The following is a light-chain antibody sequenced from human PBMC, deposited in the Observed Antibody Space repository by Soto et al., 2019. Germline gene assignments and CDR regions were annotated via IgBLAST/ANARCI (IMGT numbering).Light chain of an antibody. CDR2: DAS. J-gene: IGKJ1*01. CDR3: QQYNNWPET. V-gene: IGKV3-15*01. CDR1: QSVSSN. Sequence: EIVMTQSPATLSVSPGERATLSCRASQSVSSNLAWYQQNVGQAPRLLIYDASTRATGIPGRFSGSGSGTEFTLTISSLQSEDFAVYYCQQYNNWPETFGQGTKVEIK.